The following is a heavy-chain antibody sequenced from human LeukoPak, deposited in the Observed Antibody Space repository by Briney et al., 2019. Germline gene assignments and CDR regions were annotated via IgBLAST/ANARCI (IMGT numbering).Heavy chain of an antibody. D-gene: IGHD3-10*01. CDR3: ARGKTQRGTYYYGSGSYVLFDY. CDR1: GYTFTGYY. CDR2: INPNSGGT. V-gene: IGHV1-2*02. Sequence: ASVKVSCKASGYTFTGYYMHWVRQAPGQGLEWMGWINPNSGGTNYAQKFQGRVTMTRDTSTSTVYMELSSLRSEDTAVYYCARGKTQRGTYYYGSGSYVLFDYWGQGTLVTVSS. J-gene: IGHJ4*02.